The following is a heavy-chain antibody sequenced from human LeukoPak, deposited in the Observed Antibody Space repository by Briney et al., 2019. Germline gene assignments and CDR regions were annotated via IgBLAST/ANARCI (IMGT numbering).Heavy chain of an antibody. V-gene: IGHV3-74*01. CDR1: GFTLSSYW. D-gene: IGHD3-22*01. J-gene: IGHJ1*01. CDR3: ARAPSEIGGYYPEYFRH. Sequence: GGSLRLSRAASGFTLSSYWMHWVRQAPGKGLVWVSRIKSDGRTNYADSVKGRFTISRDNAKNTVSLQMNSLRAEDTGVYYCARAPSEIGGYYPEYFRHWGQGTLVIVSS. CDR2: IKSDGRT.